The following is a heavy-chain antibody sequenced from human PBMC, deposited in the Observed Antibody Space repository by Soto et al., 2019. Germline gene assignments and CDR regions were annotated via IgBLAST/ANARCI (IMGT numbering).Heavy chain of an antibody. CDR2: IIPIFGTA. J-gene: IGHJ6*02. CDR3: SRYFDWLFEDPYGMDV. D-gene: IGHD3-9*01. CDR1: GGTFSSYA. V-gene: IGHV1-69*13. Sequence: SVKVSCKASGGTFSSYAISWVRQAPGQGLEWMGGIIPIFGTANYAQKFQGRVTITADESTSTAYMELSSLRSEDTAVYYCSRYFDWLFEDPYGMDVWGQGTTVTVSS.